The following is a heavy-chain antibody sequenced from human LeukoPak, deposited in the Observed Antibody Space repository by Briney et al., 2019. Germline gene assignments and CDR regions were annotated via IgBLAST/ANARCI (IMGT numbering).Heavy chain of an antibody. CDR2: ISSSSSYI. V-gene: IGHV3-21*05. J-gene: IGHJ4*02. CDR3: AREGSTDFWSAYSVYYFDY. CDR1: GFTFSSYS. D-gene: IGHD3-3*01. Sequence: GGSLRLSCAASGFTFSSYSMNWVRQAPGKGLEWVSYISSSSSYIYYADSVKGRFTISRDNAKNSLYLQMNSLRAEDTAVYYCAREGSTDFWSAYSVYYFDYWGQGTLATVSP.